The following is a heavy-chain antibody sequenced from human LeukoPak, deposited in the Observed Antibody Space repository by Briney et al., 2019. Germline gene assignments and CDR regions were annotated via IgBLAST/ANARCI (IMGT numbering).Heavy chain of an antibody. CDR1: GGSISSSSYY. D-gene: IGHD1-26*01. CDR2: IYYSGST. Sequence: SETLSLTCTVSGGSISSSSYYWGWIRQPPGKGLEWIGSIYYSGSTYYNPSLKSRVTISVDTSKNQFSLKLSSVTAADTAVYYCARDGTWSGSFSDHWGQGTLVTVSS. CDR3: ARDGTWSGSFSDH. V-gene: IGHV4-39*07. J-gene: IGHJ4*02.